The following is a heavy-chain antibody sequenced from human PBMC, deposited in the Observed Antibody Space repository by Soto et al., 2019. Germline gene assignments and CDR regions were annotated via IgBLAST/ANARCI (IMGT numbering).Heavy chain of an antibody. J-gene: IGHJ1*01. Sequence: EVQLVESGGGLVQPGGSLRLSCLASGFTFSSNWMHWVRQAPGKGLVWVSSISNDGSSIYADPVKGRFTISRDNAKNTLYLQMNSLRAEDTAVYYCVRLPNKSPQNWGQGTLVIVSP. CDR3: VRLPNKSPQN. V-gene: IGHV3-74*01. CDR2: ISNDGSS. CDR1: GFTFSSNW.